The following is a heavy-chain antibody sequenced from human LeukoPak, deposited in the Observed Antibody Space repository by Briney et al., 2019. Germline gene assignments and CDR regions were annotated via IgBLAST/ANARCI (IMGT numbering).Heavy chain of an antibody. CDR3: ARDLVGARSY. CDR1: GYTFTSYG. V-gene: IGHV1-46*01. Sequence: ASVKVSCKASGYTFTSYGINWVRQAPGQGLEWMGIINPSGGSTSYAQKFQGRVTMTRDTSTSTVYMELSSLRSEDTAVYYCARDLVGARSYWGQGTLVTVSS. D-gene: IGHD1-26*01. J-gene: IGHJ4*02. CDR2: INPSGGST.